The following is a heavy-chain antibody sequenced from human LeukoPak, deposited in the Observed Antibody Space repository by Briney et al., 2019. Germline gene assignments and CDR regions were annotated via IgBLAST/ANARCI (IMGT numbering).Heavy chain of an antibody. Sequence: GGSLRLSCAASGFTFSSYSMNWVRQAPGKGLEWVSLIYSGGSTFYADSVQDRFTISRDNSKNTLYLQMYSLRAEDTAVYFCARDEYCSGGSCYSDYWGQGTLVTVSS. D-gene: IGHD2-15*01. CDR3: ARDEYCSGGSCYSDY. V-gene: IGHV3-66*01. CDR2: IYSGGST. CDR1: GFTFSSYS. J-gene: IGHJ4*02.